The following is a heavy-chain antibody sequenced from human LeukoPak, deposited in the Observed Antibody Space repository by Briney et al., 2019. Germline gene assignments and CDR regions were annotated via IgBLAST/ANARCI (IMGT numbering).Heavy chain of an antibody. V-gene: IGHV3-21*01. Sequence: PGGSLRLSCAASGFTFSSYAMNWVRQAPGKGLEWVSSISSSSSYIHYADSVKGRFTISRDNAKNSLYLQMNSLRAEDTAVYYCARLGSYYFDYWGQGTLVTVSS. CDR2: ISSSSSYI. CDR3: ARLGSYYFDY. J-gene: IGHJ4*02. D-gene: IGHD3-16*01. CDR1: GFTFSSYA.